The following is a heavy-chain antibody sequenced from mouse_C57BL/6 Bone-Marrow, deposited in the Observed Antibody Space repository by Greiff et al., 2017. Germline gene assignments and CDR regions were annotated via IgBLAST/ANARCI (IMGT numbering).Heavy chain of an antibody. J-gene: IGHJ3*01. Sequence: EVQLVESGGGLVQPGGSLKLSCAASGFNFSDYYMYWVRQTPEKRLEWVAYISNGGGSTYSPDTVKGRFTISRDNAKNTLYLQMSRLKSEDTAMYYCARHLSYWGQGTLVTVSA. CDR3: ARHLSY. V-gene: IGHV5-12*01. CDR1: GFNFSDYY. CDR2: ISNGGGST.